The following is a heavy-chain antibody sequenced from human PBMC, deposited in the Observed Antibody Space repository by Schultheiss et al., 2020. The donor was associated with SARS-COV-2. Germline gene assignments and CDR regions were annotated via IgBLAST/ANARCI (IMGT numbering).Heavy chain of an antibody. D-gene: IGHD5-18*01. CDR2: ISSNGGST. J-gene: IGHJ4*02. CDR1: GFTFSSYS. Sequence: GGSLRLSCAASGFTFSSYSMNWVRQAPGKGLEYVSAISSNGGSTYYADSVKGRFTISRDNSKNTLYLQMNSLRAEDTAVYYCARGRIVDTAMVTEDYWGQGTLVTVSS. V-gene: IGHV3-64*04. CDR3: ARGRIVDTAMVTEDY.